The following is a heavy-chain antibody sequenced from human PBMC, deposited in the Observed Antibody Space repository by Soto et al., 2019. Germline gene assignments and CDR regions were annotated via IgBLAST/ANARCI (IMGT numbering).Heavy chain of an antibody. D-gene: IGHD5-18*01. J-gene: IGHJ4*02. CDR3: AAPRGYSYGLDY. CDR1: GGSISSYY. CDR2: IYYSGST. V-gene: IGHV4-59*01. Sequence: PSETLSLTCTVSGGSISSYYWSWIRQPPGKGLEWIGYIYYSGSTNYNPSLKSRVTISVDTSKNLFSLKLNSVTAADTAVYYCAAPRGYSYGLDYWGQGTLVT.